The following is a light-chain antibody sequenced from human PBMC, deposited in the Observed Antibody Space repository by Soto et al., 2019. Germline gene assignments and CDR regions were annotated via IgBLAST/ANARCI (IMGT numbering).Light chain of an antibody. CDR1: QSVSSNN. J-gene: IGKJ1*01. V-gene: IGKV3-20*01. CDR2: GAS. Sequence: EIVLTQSPGTLSLSPGERATLSCRASQSVSSNNLAWYQQKPGQAPRLLINGASSRATGIPDRFSGSGSGTDFTLTISRLEPEDFAVYYCLQYGSSRRTFGQGTK. CDR3: LQYGSSRRT.